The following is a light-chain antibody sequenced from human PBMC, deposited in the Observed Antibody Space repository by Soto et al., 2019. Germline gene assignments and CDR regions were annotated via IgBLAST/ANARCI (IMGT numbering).Light chain of an antibody. CDR2: AAS. CDR3: QQSYSVPHT. J-gene: IGKJ2*01. CDR1: QNIFSY. V-gene: IGKV1-39*01. Sequence: DIQMTQSPSSLSASVGDRVTITCRASQNIFSYLSWYQHKPVKAPYLLIYAASSLQRGVPSRFSGSGSGTDFALTISSLQPEDFATFYCQQSYSVPHTFGQGTKLEI.